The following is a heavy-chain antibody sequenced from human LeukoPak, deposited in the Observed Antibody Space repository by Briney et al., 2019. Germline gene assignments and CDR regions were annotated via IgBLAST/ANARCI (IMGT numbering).Heavy chain of an antibody. V-gene: IGHV3-30-3*02. CDR2: ISYDGSNK. CDR3: AKQIWKGWFDP. J-gene: IGHJ5*02. CDR1: GFTFSTYA. D-gene: IGHD1-1*01. Sequence: GGSLRLSCAASGFTFSTYAMHWVRQAPGKGLEWVALISYDGSNKYYADSVKGRFTISRDNSKNTLYLQMSSLRAEDTAVYYCAKQIWKGWFDPWGQGTLVTVSS.